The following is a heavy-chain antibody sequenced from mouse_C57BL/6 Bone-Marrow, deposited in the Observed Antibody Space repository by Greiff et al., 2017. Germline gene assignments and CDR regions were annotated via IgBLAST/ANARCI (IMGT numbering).Heavy chain of an antibody. CDR1: GFTFTDYY. D-gene: IGHD2-3*01. CDR3: ARYYDY. V-gene: IGHV7-3*01. Sequence: EVQRVESGGGLVQPGGSLSLSCAASGFTFTDYYMSWVRQPPGKALEWLGFIRNKANGYTPEYSASVKGRFTISRDNSQSIRYLQMNALRAEDSATYYCARYYDYWGQGTLVTVSA. CDR2: IRNKANGYTP. J-gene: IGHJ3*01.